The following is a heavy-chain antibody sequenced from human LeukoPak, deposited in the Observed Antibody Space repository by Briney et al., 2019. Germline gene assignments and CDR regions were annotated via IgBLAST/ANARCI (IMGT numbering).Heavy chain of an antibody. D-gene: IGHD3-22*01. J-gene: IGHJ4*02. V-gene: IGHV4-39*01. CDR2: IFYSGST. CDR3: TRHGGYYHCSGFVDC. CDR1: GGSISGSTYY. Sequence: KPSETLSLTCIVSGGSISGSTYYWGWTRQPPGKGLEWIGSIFYSGSTYYNPSLKSRVTISVDTSKNQLSLNVTSVTAADTAVYYCTRHGGYYHCSGFVDCWGQGTLVTVSS.